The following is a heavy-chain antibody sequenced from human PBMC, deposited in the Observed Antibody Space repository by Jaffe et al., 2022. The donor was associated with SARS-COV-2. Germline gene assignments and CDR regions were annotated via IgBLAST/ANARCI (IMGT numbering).Heavy chain of an antibody. J-gene: IGHJ4*02. Sequence: EVYLVESGGGLVQPGGSLRLSCAASGFPLSTYAISWVRQAPGRGLEWVSGIGDGDADTFYADSVKGRFIISRDNFKNTVYLHMNSLRAEDTALYFCTNIWRGNSLWYATDYWGQGTLVTVSS. D-gene: IGHD6-13*01. CDR3: TNIWRGNSLWYATDY. CDR2: IGDGDADT. CDR1: GFPLSTYA. V-gene: IGHV3-23*04.